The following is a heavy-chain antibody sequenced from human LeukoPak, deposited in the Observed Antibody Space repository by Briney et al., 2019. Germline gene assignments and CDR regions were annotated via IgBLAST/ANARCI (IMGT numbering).Heavy chain of an antibody. CDR3: ARRTRYYYGSGTQSSAWFDP. CDR1: GFTFSDYY. Sequence: PGGSLRLSCAASGFTFSDYYMNWIRQAPGKGLEWIGEINHSGSTNYNPSLKSRVTISVDTSKNQFSLKLSSVTAADTAVYYCARRTRYYYGSGTQSSAWFDPWGQGTLVTVSS. J-gene: IGHJ5*02. CDR2: INHSGST. D-gene: IGHD3-10*01. V-gene: IGHV4-34*01.